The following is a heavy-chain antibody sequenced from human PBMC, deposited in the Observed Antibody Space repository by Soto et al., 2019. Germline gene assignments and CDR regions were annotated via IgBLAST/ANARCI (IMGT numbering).Heavy chain of an antibody. V-gene: IGHV4-61*08. CDR2: IYSSGSA. Sequence: SETLSLTCIVSGSSISSSGYYWSWIRQPPGKGLEWIGYIYSSGSASYNPSLKSRVTISVDTSKNQFSVRLSSVTAADTAVYYCARLNNLGGSYYRGAVDIWGQGTMVTVSS. CDR1: GSSISSSGYY. D-gene: IGHD3-16*01. CDR3: ARLNNLGGSYYRGAVDI. J-gene: IGHJ3*02.